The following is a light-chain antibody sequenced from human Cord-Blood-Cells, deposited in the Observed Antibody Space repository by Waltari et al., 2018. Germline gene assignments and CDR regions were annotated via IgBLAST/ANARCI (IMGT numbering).Light chain of an antibody. Sequence: LVLTQSPSASAPPRPSVKPTCTLSSGHSSYALPWHQQQPEKGPRHLMKLNSDGSHSKGDGIPDRFSGSSSGAERYLTISSLQSEDEADYYCQTWGTGTVVFGGGTKLTVL. CDR1: SGHSSYA. J-gene: IGLJ2*01. CDR2: LNSDGSH. CDR3: QTWGTGTVV. V-gene: IGLV4-69*01.